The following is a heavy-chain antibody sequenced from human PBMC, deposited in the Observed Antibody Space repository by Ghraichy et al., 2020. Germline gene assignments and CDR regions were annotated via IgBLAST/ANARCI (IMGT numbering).Heavy chain of an antibody. CDR3: ARAAETATITFYDF. V-gene: IGHV3-21*01. D-gene: IGHD5-24*01. J-gene: IGHJ4*02. CDR2: IGTFVNYI. CDR1: GFTFNNYS. Sequence: GGSLRLSCAASGFTFNNYSLIWDRQAPGKGLEWVSSIGTFVNYIFYADSVRGRFTTSRDNTKNSLYLQMNSLRVEDTALYYCARAAETATITFYDFWGQGTLVTVSS.